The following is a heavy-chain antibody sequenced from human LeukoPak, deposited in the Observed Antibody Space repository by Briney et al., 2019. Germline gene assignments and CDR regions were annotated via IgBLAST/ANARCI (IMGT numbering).Heavy chain of an antibody. J-gene: IGHJ6*03. CDR1: GFTFSSYD. Sequence: GGSLRLSCAASGFTFSSYDMSWVRQAPGKGLEWVSDISGSGGSTYYADSVKGRFTSYRDNSKNTLDLHMNTLIADDTAVYYCAKDQAGCGGGSCYPWYYYYYYYMDVWGKGTTVTVSS. CDR2: ISGSGGST. D-gene: IGHD2-15*01. V-gene: IGHV3-23*01. CDR3: AKDQAGCGGGSCYPWYYYYYYYMDV.